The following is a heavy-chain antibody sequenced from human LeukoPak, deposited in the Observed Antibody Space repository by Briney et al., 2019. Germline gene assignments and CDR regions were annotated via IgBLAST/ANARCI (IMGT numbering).Heavy chain of an antibody. V-gene: IGHV1-69*04. J-gene: IGHJ4*02. CDR2: IIPILGIP. CDR3: AKGGEDYDILTAYFDS. D-gene: IGHD3-9*01. Sequence: SVKVSCKASGGTFSNYAISWVRQAPGQGREWMGRIIPILGIPNYAQKFQGRVMITADKSTSTAYMELSSLRSEDTAVYYCAKGGEDYDILTAYFDSWGQGTLVTVSS. CDR1: GGTFSNYA.